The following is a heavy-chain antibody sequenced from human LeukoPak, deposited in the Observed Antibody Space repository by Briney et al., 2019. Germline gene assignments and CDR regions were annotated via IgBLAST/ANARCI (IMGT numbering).Heavy chain of an antibody. CDR1: GGSISSYY. D-gene: IGHD6-6*01. J-gene: IGHJ4*02. CDR3: ARDRDSTSSRFDY. CDR2: MYTSGST. V-gene: IGHV4-4*07. Sequence: ASETLSLTCTVSGGSISSYYWNWIRQPAGKGLEWIGRMYTSGSTNYNPSLKSRVTISVDKSKNQFSLKLSSVTAADTAVYYCARDRDSTSSRFDYWGQGTLVTVSS.